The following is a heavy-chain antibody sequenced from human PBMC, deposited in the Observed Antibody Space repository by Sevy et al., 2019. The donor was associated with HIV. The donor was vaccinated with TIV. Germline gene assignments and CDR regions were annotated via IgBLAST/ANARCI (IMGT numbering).Heavy chain of an antibody. Sequence: GGSLRLSCAASGFTFSSYAMSWVRQAPGKGLEWVSAISGSGGSTYYADSVKGRFTISRDNSKNTLYLQMNSLRAEDTAVYYCAKMMRHYDSSGYHRGVDYWGQGTLVTVSS. J-gene: IGHJ4*02. CDR1: GFTFSSYA. D-gene: IGHD3-22*01. CDR3: AKMMRHYDSSGYHRGVDY. V-gene: IGHV3-23*01. CDR2: ISGSGGST.